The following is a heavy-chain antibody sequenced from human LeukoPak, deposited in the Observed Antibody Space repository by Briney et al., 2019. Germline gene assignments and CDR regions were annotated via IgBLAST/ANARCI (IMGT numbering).Heavy chain of an antibody. J-gene: IGHJ4*02. V-gene: IGHV4-39*01. CDR3: ARFSSGWYSGDY. CDR2: IYYSGST. CDR1: GGSISSSSYY. D-gene: IGHD6-19*01. Sequence: PSETLPLTCTVPGGSISSSSYYWGWIRQPPGKGLEWIGSIYYSGSTYYNPSLKSRVTISVDTSKKQFSLKLSSVTAADTAVYYCARFSSGWYSGDYWGQGTLVTVSS.